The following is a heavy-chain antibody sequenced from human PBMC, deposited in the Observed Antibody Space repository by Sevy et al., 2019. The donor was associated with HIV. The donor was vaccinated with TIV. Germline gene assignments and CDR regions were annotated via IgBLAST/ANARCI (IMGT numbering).Heavy chain of an antibody. CDR2: IKQDGSEK. J-gene: IGHJ4*02. CDR3: EREGYYDYIWGSYRYFNDY. D-gene: IGHD3-16*02. Sequence: GGSLRLSCAASGFTFSNYWMTWVRQAPGKGLEWVAHIKQDGSEKHYVDSVKGRFTISRDNSKNSVYLQMNSLRAEDTAVDFCEREGYYDYIWGSYRYFNDYWGQGTLVTVSS. V-gene: IGHV3-7*03. CDR1: GFTFSNYW.